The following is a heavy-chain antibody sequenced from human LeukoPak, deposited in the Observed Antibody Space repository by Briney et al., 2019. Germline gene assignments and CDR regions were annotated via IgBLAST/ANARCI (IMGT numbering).Heavy chain of an antibody. CDR3: MSDLDN. V-gene: IGHV3-15*01. CDR2: IKTKGEGGTV. Sequence: GGSLRLSCATSGFTFSDACMTWVRQAQGKGLEWVGRIKTKGEGGTVDYAAPVKGRFTISRDDSKNTFYLQMNSLKTEDTAMYYCMSDLDNWGQGTPVTVSS. CDR1: GFTFSDAC. J-gene: IGHJ4*02.